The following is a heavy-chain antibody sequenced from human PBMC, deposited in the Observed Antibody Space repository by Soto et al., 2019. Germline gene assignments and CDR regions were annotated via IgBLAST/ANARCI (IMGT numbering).Heavy chain of an antibody. D-gene: IGHD1-1*01. J-gene: IGHJ4*02. CDR2: IDPSAGST. V-gene: IGHV1-46*01. Sequence: ASVKVSCKASGYTFTRYYMHWVRQAPGQGLEWMGVIDPSAGSTTWAQRFQGRVTITRDASTSTVYMELSNLSSEDTAVYYCARSPVPTGTTLYYFDYWGQGTLVTVSS. CDR3: ARSPVPTGTTLYYFDY. CDR1: GYTFTRYY.